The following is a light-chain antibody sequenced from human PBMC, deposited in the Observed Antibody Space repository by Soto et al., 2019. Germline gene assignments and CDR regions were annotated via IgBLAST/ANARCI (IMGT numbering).Light chain of an antibody. CDR2: LGS. V-gene: IGKV2-28*01. CDR3: MQALQTPPWT. CDR1: HSLLHSNGYNY. J-gene: IGKJ1*01. Sequence: LMVTQSPRSLSVTPGEPASMSCRSSHSLLHSNGYNYLDWYLQKPGQSPQLLIYLGSNRASGVPDRFSGSGSGTDFTLKISRVEAEDVGVYYCMQALQTPPWTFGQGTKVDIK.